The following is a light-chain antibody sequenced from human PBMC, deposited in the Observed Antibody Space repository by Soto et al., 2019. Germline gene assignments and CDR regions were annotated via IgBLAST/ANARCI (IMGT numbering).Light chain of an antibody. CDR3: QQRSNWPPIT. CDR2: DAS. V-gene: IGKV3-11*01. J-gene: IGKJ5*01. Sequence: VLTQSPATLSLSPGERATLSCRASQSVRSYLAWYQQKPGQAPRLLIYDASNRAPGIPARFSGSGSGTDFTLTISSLEPEDFAVYYCQQRSNWPPITFGQGTRLEIK. CDR1: QSVRSY.